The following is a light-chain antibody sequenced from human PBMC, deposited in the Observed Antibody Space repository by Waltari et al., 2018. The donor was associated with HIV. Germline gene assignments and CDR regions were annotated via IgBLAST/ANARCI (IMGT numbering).Light chain of an antibody. Sequence: QAVLTQPSSLSASPGASASLTCTLRSGINVGTYRIYWYQQKPGSPPQYLLRYKSDSDKQQGSGVPIRFSGSKDASANAGILLISGLQSDDEADYYCMIWHSSAWVFGGGTKLTVL. CDR2: YKSDSDK. J-gene: IGLJ3*02. CDR1: SGINVGTYR. V-gene: IGLV5-45*02. CDR3: MIWHSSAWV.